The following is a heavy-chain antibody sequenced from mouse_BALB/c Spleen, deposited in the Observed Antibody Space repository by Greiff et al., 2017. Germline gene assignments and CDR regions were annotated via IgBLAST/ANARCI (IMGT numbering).Heavy chain of an antibody. Sequence: VKLVESGPELVRPGVSVKISCKGSGYTFTDYAMHWVKQSHAKSLEWIGVISTYYGNTNYNQKFKGKATMTVDKSSSTAYMELARLTSEDSAIYYCARPGTSPWFAYWGQGTLVTVSA. CDR1: GYTFTDYA. V-gene: IGHV1-67*01. CDR3: ARPGTSPWFAY. CDR2: ISTYYGNT. D-gene: IGHD4-1*01. J-gene: IGHJ3*01.